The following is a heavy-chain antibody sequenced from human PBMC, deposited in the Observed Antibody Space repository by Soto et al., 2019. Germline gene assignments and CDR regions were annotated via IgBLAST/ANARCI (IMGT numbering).Heavy chain of an antibody. D-gene: IGHD5-18*01. CDR3: TTDRGRRAGYAQDY. CDR2: IKSKTDGGTT. V-gene: IGHV3-15*01. Sequence: EVQLVESGGGLVKPGGSLRLSCAASGFTFSDAWMSWVRQAPGKGLEWVGRIKSKTDGGTTDYAAPVKGRFTISRVDSKDTLYLQMNSLKTDDTAVYYSTTDRGRRAGYAQDYWGKGTLVTVSS. CDR1: GFTFSDAW. J-gene: IGHJ4*02.